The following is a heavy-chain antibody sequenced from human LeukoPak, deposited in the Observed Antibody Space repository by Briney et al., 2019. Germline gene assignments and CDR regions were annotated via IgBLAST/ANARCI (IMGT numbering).Heavy chain of an antibody. Sequence: GGSLRLSCAASGFTFSNYAMHWVRQAPGKGLEWVAVIWHDGGEKHYEDSVKGRFTISRDNSKNTLYLQMNSLRAEDTAVYYCAKSPPILTGYYTCYFDYWGQGTLVTVSS. J-gene: IGHJ4*02. CDR3: AKSPPILTGYYTCYFDY. V-gene: IGHV3-33*06. CDR2: IWHDGGEK. D-gene: IGHD3-9*01. CDR1: GFTFSNYA.